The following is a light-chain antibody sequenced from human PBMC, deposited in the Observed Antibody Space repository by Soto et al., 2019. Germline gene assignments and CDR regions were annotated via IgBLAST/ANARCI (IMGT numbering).Light chain of an antibody. CDR1: SSDVGGYNH. V-gene: IGLV2-14*01. Sequence: QSVLTQPASVSGSPGQSITISCTGTSSDVGGYNHVSWYQHSPGKAPKLILFAVSDRPSGVSHRFSGSKSGNTASLTTSGLQAEYEADYYCCSYTSLSTVVFGGGTEVTVL. CDR3: CSYTSLSTVV. CDR2: AVS. J-gene: IGLJ2*01.